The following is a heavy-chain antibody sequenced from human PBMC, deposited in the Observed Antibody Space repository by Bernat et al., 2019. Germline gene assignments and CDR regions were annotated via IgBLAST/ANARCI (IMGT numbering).Heavy chain of an antibody. D-gene: IGHD2-15*01. Sequence: QVQLVESGGGVVQPGRSLRLSCAASGFTFSDYYMSWIRQAPGKGLEWVSYISSSSSYTNYADSVKGRFTISRDNAKNSLYLQMNSLRAEDTAVYYCARDRGYCSGGSCSDYYYYYGMDAWGQGTTVTVSS. J-gene: IGHJ6*02. CDR1: GFTFSDYY. CDR3: ARDRGYCSGGSCSDYYYYYGMDA. CDR2: ISSSSSYT. V-gene: IGHV3-11*06.